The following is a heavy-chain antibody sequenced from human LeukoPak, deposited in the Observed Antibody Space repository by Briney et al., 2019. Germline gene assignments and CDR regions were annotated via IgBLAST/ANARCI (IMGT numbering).Heavy chain of an antibody. J-gene: IGHJ4*02. D-gene: IGHD5-12*01. CDR2: ISYDGSNK. Sequence: GRSLRLSCAASGFTFSSYGMPWVRQAPGKGLEWVAVISYDGSNKYYADSVKGRFTISRDNSKNTLYLQMNSLRAEDTAVYYCAKMRYSGYGDFDYWSQGTLVTVSS. CDR3: AKMRYSGYGDFDY. V-gene: IGHV3-30*18. CDR1: GFTFSSYG.